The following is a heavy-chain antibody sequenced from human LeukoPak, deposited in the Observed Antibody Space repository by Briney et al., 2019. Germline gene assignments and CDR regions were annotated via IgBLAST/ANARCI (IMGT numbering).Heavy chain of an antibody. Sequence: RGGSLRLSCSLSGFTFSSSDMNWVRRARGKGLEWLSYISTTYNAIHYADSVKGRFIISRDNAKNTLYLQMHSLRADDTSVYYCARIPHPPEGSSRLYHYYYYYMDVWGKGTTVTVSS. V-gene: IGHV3-48*03. CDR1: GFTFSSSD. CDR2: ISTTYNAI. D-gene: IGHD2-21*01. J-gene: IGHJ6*03. CDR3: ARIPHPPEGSSRLYHYYYYYMDV.